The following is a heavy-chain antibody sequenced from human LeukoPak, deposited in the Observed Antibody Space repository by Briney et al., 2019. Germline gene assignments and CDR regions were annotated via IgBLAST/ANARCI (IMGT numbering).Heavy chain of an antibody. CDR1: GYTFIGYY. J-gene: IGHJ3*02. V-gene: IGHV1-2*02. Sequence: ASVKVSCKASGYTFIGYYMHWVRQAPGQGLEWMGWINPNSGGTNYAQKFQGRATMTRDTSISTAYMELSRLSSDDTAVYYCARGSDIVVIDIWGQGTMVTVSS. CDR2: INPNSGGT. D-gene: IGHD2-2*01. CDR3: ARGSDIVVIDI.